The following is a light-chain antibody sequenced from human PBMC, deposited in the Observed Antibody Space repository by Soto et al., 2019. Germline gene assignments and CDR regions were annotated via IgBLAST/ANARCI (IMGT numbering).Light chain of an antibody. V-gene: IGKV3-15*01. Sequence: EVVMTQSPATLSVSPGERATLSCRASQSVSSDLAWYHKKPGQAPRLLIYGASTRATGIPARFSGSGSGTEFTLTISGLQPDDFATYYCQQYNSYWTFGQGTKVDI. CDR2: GAS. CDR1: QSVSSD. CDR3: QQYNSYWT. J-gene: IGKJ1*01.